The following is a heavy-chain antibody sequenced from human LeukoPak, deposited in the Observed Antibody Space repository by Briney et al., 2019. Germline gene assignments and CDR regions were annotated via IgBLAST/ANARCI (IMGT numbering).Heavy chain of an antibody. CDR3: ARGVCSSGWYRMREIDY. D-gene: IGHD6-19*01. J-gene: IGHJ4*02. Sequence: SETLSLTCAVYGGSFSGYYWSWIRQPPGKGLEWIGHIYYSGSTYYNPSLKSRITISTDTSKNQFSLKLSSVTAADTAVYYCARGVCSSGWYRMREIDYWGQGTLVTVSS. V-gene: IGHV4-30-4*01. CDR1: GGSFSGYY. CDR2: IYYSGST.